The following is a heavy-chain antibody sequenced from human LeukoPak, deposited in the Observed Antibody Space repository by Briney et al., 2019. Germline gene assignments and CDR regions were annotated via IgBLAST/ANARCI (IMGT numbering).Heavy chain of an antibody. J-gene: IGHJ4*02. Sequence: GGSLRLSCAASGFTFSSYAMHWVRQAPGKGLEWVAVISYDGSNKYYADSVKGRFTISRDNSKNTLYLQMNSLRAEDTAVYYCASPAQGLLWFGEPEFDYWGQGTLVTVSS. CDR3: ASPAQGLLWFGEPEFDY. D-gene: IGHD3-10*01. CDR1: GFTFSSYA. V-gene: IGHV3-30*01. CDR2: ISYDGSNK.